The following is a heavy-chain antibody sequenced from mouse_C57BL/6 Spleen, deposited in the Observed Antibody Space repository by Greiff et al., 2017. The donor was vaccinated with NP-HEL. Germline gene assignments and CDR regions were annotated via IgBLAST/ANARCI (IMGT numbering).Heavy chain of an antibody. CDR2: IDPSDSYT. CDR1: GYTFTSYW. V-gene: IGHV1-69*01. Sequence: QVQLQQSGAELVKPGASVKMSCKASGYTFTSYWITWVKQRPGQGLEWIGEIDPSDSYTNYNQKFKGKSTLTVDKSSSTAYMQLSSLTSEDSAVYYCARRGGYYAMDYWGQGTSVTVSS. CDR3: ARRGGYYAMDY. J-gene: IGHJ4*01.